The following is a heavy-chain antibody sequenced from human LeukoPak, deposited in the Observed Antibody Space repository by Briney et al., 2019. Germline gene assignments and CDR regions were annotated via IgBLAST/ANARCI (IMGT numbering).Heavy chain of an antibody. V-gene: IGHV3-30*02. Sequence: GESLKISCAASGFTFSTYGMHWVRQAPGKGLEWVALIWYDGSNKYYADSVKGRFTISRDNYKNTLYLQMNSLRAEDTAVYYCARDQGCTSTNCYSLFFHYWGQGTLVTVSS. CDR2: IWYDGSNK. J-gene: IGHJ4*02. CDR1: GFTFSTYG. D-gene: IGHD2-2*01. CDR3: ARDQGCTSTNCYSLFFHY.